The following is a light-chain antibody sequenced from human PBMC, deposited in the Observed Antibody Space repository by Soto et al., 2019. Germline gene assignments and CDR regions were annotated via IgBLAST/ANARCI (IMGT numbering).Light chain of an antibody. CDR2: GNS. CDR1: SSNIGAGYD. J-gene: IGLJ1*01. CDR3: QSYDSSLSGYV. V-gene: IGLV1-40*01. Sequence: QSVLTQPPSVSGAPGQRVTISCTGSSSNIGAGYDVHWYQQLPGTAPKLLIYGNSNRPSGVPDRFSGSKSGTSASLAITGLQAEDEAXXYCQSYDSSLSGYVFGTGTKLTVL.